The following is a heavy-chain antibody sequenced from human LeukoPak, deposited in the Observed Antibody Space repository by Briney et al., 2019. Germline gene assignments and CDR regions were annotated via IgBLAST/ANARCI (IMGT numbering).Heavy chain of an antibody. CDR2: VHLDGRT. D-gene: IGHD6-25*01. CDR1: GGSISSYY. V-gene: IGHV4-59*12. CDR3: AREGGFYRPLDY. J-gene: IGHJ4*02. Sequence: SETLSLTCTVSGGSISSYYWSWIRQPPGKGLEWIGEVHLDGRTNYNPSLKSRLVMSADLPENHISLKLTSVTAADTAVYYCAREGGFYRPLDYSGQGTLVTVSS.